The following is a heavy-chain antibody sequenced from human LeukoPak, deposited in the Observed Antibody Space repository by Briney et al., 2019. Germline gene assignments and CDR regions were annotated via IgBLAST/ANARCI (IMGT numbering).Heavy chain of an antibody. CDR3: ARDVGVVAAATPFDY. CDR1: GGSFRGYY. V-gene: IGHV4-34*01. D-gene: IGHD2-15*01. Sequence: SETLSLTCAVYGGSFRGYYWRWIRQPPGKGLEWIGEINHSGSTNYNPSLKSRVTISVDTSKNQFSLKLSSVTAADTAVYYCARDVGVVAAATPFDYWGQGTLVTVSS. CDR2: INHSGST. J-gene: IGHJ4*02.